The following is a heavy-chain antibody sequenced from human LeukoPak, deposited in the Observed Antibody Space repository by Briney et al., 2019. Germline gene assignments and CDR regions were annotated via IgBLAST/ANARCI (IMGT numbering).Heavy chain of an antibody. D-gene: IGHD2-2*01. CDR1: GGSISSYY. J-gene: IGHJ4*02. Sequence: PSETLSLTCTVSGGSISSYYWSWIRQPPGKGLEWIGYIYYSGSTNYSPSLKSRITISVDKSKNQFSLKLSSVTAADTAVYYCASKGAYCSSTSCYAGFGYWGQGTLVTVSS. CDR2: IYYSGST. V-gene: IGHV4-59*12. CDR3: ASKGAYCSSTSCYAGFGY.